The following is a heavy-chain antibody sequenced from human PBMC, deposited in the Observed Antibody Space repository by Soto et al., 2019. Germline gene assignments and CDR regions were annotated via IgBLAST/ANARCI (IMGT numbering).Heavy chain of an antibody. Sequence: GGSLRVSCTTSGFTFGDYAIRWVRQAPGKGLEWVGFIRSKTYGGTTEYAASVKGRFTISRDDSKSIAYLQMNSLQTEDTAVYFCSRNVIANYWGQGTLVTVSS. J-gene: IGHJ4*02. CDR1: GFTFGDYA. V-gene: IGHV3-49*04. CDR2: IRSKTYGGTT. CDR3: SRNVIANY. D-gene: IGHD2-21*01.